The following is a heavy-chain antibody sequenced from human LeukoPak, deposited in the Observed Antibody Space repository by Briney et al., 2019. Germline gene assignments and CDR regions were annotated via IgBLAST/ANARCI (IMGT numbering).Heavy chain of an antibody. Sequence: PGGSLRLSCAASGFTFSSYGMHWVRQAPGKGLEWVSGISWNSGSIGYADSVKGRFTISRDNAKNSLYLQMNSLRAEDTALYYCAKVQAYYYDSSGLLGAFDIWGQGTMVTVSS. CDR3: AKVQAYYYDSSGLLGAFDI. J-gene: IGHJ3*02. D-gene: IGHD3-22*01. V-gene: IGHV3-9*01. CDR1: GFTFSSYG. CDR2: ISWNSGSI.